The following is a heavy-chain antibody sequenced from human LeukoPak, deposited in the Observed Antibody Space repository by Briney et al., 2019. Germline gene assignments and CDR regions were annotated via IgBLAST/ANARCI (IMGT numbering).Heavy chain of an antibody. CDR3: ARLTEIQVAGVSWFDP. Sequence: PGESLQISSKGAGCGFFNHWIGWVRRMPGKGVEWMGSIYPGESDTRYSPSFQGQVTISADKSNNTAYLKWSSLKASDTAVYYCARLTEIQVAGVSWFDPWGQGTLVTVSS. V-gene: IGHV5-51*01. CDR2: IYPGESDT. J-gene: IGHJ5*02. CDR1: GCGFFNHW. D-gene: IGHD5-18*01.